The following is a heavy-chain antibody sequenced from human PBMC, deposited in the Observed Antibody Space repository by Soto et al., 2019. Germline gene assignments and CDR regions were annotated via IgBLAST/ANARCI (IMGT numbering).Heavy chain of an antibody. J-gene: IGHJ5*02. CDR1: GFTFSSYS. CDR2: ISSSSSYI. D-gene: IGHD2-15*01. CDR3: AGGGRSPGWFGP. V-gene: IGHV3-21*01. Sequence: EVQLVESGGGLVKPGGSLRLSCAASGFTFSSYSMNWVRQAPGKGLEWVSSISSSSSYIYYADSVKGRFTISRDNAKNSLYLQMNSLRAEDTAVYYCAGGGRSPGWFGPWGQGTLVTVSS.